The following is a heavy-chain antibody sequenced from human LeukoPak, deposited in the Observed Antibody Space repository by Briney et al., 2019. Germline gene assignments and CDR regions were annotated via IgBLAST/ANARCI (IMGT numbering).Heavy chain of an antibody. V-gene: IGHV1-69*06. CDR3: ARGQRYCSSTSCHRWFDP. Sequence: SVKVSCKASGGTFSSYAISWVRQAPGQGLEWMGGIIPIFGTANYAQKFQGRVTITADKSTSTAYMELSSLRSEDTAVYYCARGQRYCSSTSCHRWFDPWGQGTLVTVSS. D-gene: IGHD2-2*01. J-gene: IGHJ5*02. CDR2: IIPIFGTA. CDR1: GGTFSSYA.